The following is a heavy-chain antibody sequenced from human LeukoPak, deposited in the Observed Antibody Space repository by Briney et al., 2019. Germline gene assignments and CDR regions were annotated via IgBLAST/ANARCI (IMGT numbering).Heavy chain of an antibody. CDR2: ISSSSSTI. Sequence: PGGSLRLSCAASGFTFSSYSMNWVRQAPGRGLEWVSYISSSSSTIYYADSVKGRFTISRDNAKNSLYLQMNSLRAEDTAVYYCARDKDYYGSGRPFWGQGTLVTVSS. CDR3: ARDKDYYGSGRPF. D-gene: IGHD3-10*01. J-gene: IGHJ4*02. CDR1: GFTFSSYS. V-gene: IGHV3-48*01.